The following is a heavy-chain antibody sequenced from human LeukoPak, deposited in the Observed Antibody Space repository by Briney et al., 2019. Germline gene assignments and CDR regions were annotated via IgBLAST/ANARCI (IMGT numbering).Heavy chain of an antibody. CDR1: GFTVSSSY. J-gene: IGHJ3*02. CDR3: ARWEGDCSSTSCFLGAFDI. CDR2: IYSGGST. V-gene: IGHV3-53*01. Sequence: GGSLRLSCAASGFTVSSSYMSWVRQAPGKGLEWVSVIYSGGSTYYADSVKGRFTISRDNSKNTLYLQMNSLRAEDTAVYYCARWEGDCSSTSCFLGAFDIWGQGTMVTVSS. D-gene: IGHD2-2*01.